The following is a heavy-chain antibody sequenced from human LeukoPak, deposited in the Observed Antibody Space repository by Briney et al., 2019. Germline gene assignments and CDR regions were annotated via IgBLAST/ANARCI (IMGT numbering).Heavy chain of an antibody. J-gene: IGHJ6*02. CDR2: ISSSSSTI. CDR1: GFTFSSYS. Sequence: GGSLRLSCAASGFTFSSYSMNWVRQAPGKGLEWVSYISSSSSTIYYADSVRGRFTISRDNAKNSLYLQMNSLRAEDTAVYYCARERWFGESYYYGMDVWGQGTTVTVSS. D-gene: IGHD3-10*01. CDR3: ARERWFGESYYYGMDV. V-gene: IGHV3-48*04.